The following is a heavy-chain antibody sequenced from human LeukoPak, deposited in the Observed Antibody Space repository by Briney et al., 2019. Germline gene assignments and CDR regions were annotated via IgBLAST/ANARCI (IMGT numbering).Heavy chain of an antibody. Sequence: PGGSLRLSCRASGFTFGDYAMSWVRQAPGKGLEWVGFIRSKAYGGTTEYAASVKGRFTISRDDSKSIAYLQMNSLKTEDTAVYYYTRDGDYKYYFDYWGQGTLVTVSS. CDR3: TRDGDYKYYFDY. V-gene: IGHV3-49*04. J-gene: IGHJ4*02. CDR1: GFTFGDYA. CDR2: IRSKAYGGTT. D-gene: IGHD3-10*01.